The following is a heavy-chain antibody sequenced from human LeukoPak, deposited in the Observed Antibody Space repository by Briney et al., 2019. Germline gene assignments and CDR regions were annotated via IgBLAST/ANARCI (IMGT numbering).Heavy chain of an antibody. CDR3: ASPHRSGYLFDS. CDR1: GGSLSGYY. D-gene: IGHD3-22*01. V-gene: IGHV4-4*07. CDR2: IYPSGTT. Sequence: SDTLSLTCTVSGGSLSGYYWSWIRQPAGKGLEWIGRIYPSGTTNYNPSLRSRVTMSVDTSKNQFSLKLSSVTAADTAVYYCASPHRSGYLFDSWGQGTLVTVSS. J-gene: IGHJ4*02.